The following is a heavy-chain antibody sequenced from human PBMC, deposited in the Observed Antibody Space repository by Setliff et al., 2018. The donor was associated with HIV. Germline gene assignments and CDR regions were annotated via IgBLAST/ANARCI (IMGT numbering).Heavy chain of an antibody. D-gene: IGHD3-22*01. CDR3: AKELAASGLGYFDS. CDR1: GFTFSNYA. J-gene: IGHJ4*02. CDR2: IPSTGERT. Sequence: GGSLRLSCAASGFTFSNYAMSWVRQAPGEGLEWVSAIPSTGERTFYADSVKGRFTISRDNSKNTVYLQMNSLRAEDTAGYYCAKELAASGLGYFDSWGRGILVTVSS. V-gene: IGHV3-23*01.